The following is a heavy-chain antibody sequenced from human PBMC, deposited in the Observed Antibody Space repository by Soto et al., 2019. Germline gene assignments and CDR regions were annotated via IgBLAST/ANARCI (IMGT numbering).Heavy chain of an antibody. V-gene: IGHV3-23*01. CDR3: AKQRAGFGSGSDTYYFDY. J-gene: IGHJ4*02. Sequence: GGSLRLSCIGSGFTFSSNAMSWVRQAPGKGLEWVSAISGSGGTTYYADSVKGRFAVSRDNSNNTPYLQMNSLRAEDTAVYYCAKQRAGFGSGSDTYYFDYWGQGTLVTVSS. CDR1: GFTFSSNA. D-gene: IGHD3-10*01. CDR2: ISGSGGTT.